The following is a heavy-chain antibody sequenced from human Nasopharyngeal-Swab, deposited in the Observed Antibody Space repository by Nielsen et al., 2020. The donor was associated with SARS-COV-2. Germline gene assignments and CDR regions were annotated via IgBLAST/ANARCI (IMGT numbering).Heavy chain of an antibody. CDR3: ARGELLDY. CDR2: INHSGST. Sequence: SETLSLTCAVYGGSFSGYYWSWIRQPPGKGLEWIGEINHSGSTNYNPSLRSRVTISVDTSKNQFSLKLSSVTAADTAVYYCARGELLDYWGQGTLVTVSS. J-gene: IGHJ4*02. CDR1: GGSFSGYY. D-gene: IGHD1-7*01. V-gene: IGHV4-34*01.